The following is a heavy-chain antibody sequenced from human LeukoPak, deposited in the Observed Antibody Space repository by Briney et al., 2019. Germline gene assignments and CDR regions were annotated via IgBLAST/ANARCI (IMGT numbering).Heavy chain of an antibody. CDR2: IRYDGSNK. Sequence: GGSLRLSCAASGFTFSSYGMHWGRQAPGKGLEWVAFIRYDGSNKYYADSVKGRFTIPRDNSKTTLYLQMNSLGAEDTAVYYCGNPHFDYWGPGTLVTVSS. CDR1: GFTFSSYG. CDR3: GNPHFDY. V-gene: IGHV3-30*02. J-gene: IGHJ4*02.